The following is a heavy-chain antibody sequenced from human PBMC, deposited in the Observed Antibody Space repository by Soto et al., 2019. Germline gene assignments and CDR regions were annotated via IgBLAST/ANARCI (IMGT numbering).Heavy chain of an antibody. CDR3: ARGGVY. J-gene: IGHJ4*02. Sequence: PGGSLRLSCAASGFTFSSCAMSWVRQAPGKGLEWVSAISGSGGSTYYADSVKGRFTISRDNSQGALFLQMDSLTVDDSGIYFCARGGVYWGQGVPVTSPQ. CDR1: GFTFSSCA. V-gene: IGHV3-23*01. D-gene: IGHD2-8*01. CDR2: ISGSGGST.